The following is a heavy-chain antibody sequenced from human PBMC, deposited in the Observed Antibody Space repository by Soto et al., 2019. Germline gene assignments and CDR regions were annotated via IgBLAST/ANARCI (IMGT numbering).Heavy chain of an antibody. CDR3: ARDLWGYCGADCYPLDV. CDR1: GGSISSYY. J-gene: IGHJ6*02. D-gene: IGHD2-21*02. CDR2: MYNTGST. V-gene: IGHV4-59*01. Sequence: QVRLQESGPGLVKPSETLSLTCTVSGGSISSYYWSWIRQPPGKGLEWIGYMYNTGSTIYNPSLKGRATLSLDTSKNQFPLKLNSVTAADTAVYYCARDLWGYCGADCYPLDVWGQGTTVTVSS.